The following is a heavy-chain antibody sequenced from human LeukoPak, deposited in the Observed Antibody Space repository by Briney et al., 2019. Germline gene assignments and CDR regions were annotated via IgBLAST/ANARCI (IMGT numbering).Heavy chain of an antibody. CDR3: VKDGAQPGYYFDS. D-gene: IGHD1-26*01. Sequence: GGSLRLSCKVSAFTFSDFSMSWVRQAPGKGLEWVSVISGGGETTYYEDSVMGRFTTSRDNFRNTLYLQMHDLRADDTAVYFCVKDGAQPGYYFDSWGQGALVTVSS. CDR1: AFTFSDFS. CDR2: ISGGGETT. V-gene: IGHV3-23*01. J-gene: IGHJ4*02.